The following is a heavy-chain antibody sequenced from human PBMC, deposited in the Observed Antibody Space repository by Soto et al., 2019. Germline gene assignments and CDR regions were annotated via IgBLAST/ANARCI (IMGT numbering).Heavy chain of an antibody. J-gene: IGHJ6*02. V-gene: IGHV3-30-3*01. CDR3: ARTGSWDGMDV. D-gene: IGHD2-15*01. CDR1: GFTFSSYA. Sequence: GGSLRLCCAASGFTFSSYAMHWVRQAPGKGLEWVAVISYDGSNKYYADSVKGRFTISRDNSKNTLYLQMNSLRAEDTAVYYCARTGSWDGMDVWGQGTTVTVSS. CDR2: ISYDGSNK.